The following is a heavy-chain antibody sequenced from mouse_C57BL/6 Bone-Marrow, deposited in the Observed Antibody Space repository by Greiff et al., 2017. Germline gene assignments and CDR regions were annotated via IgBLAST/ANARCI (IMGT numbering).Heavy chain of an antibody. CDR3: ERGGPHYYGSNYWYFDV. J-gene: IGHJ1*03. CDR1: GFTFSSDA. CDR2: ISDGGSYT. D-gene: IGHD1-1*01. V-gene: IGHV5-4*01. Sequence: EVQLVESGGGLVKPGGSLKLSCAASGFTFSSDAMSWVRQTPEKRLEWVATISDGGSYTYYPSNVKGRFTISRNNANNNLYVQMSHLKSEDTDMYDGERGGPHYYGSNYWYFDVWGTGTTVTVSS.